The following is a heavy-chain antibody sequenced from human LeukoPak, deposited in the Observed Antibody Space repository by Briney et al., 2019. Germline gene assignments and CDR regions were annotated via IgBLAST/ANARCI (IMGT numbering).Heavy chain of an antibody. CDR3: ARQAAAGTGGIDY. J-gene: IGHJ4*02. V-gene: IGHV5-51*01. CDR1: GYSFTSYW. D-gene: IGHD6-13*01. Sequence: GESLNISCKGSGYSFTSYWIGWVRQMPGKGLEWMGIIYPGDSNTRYSPSFQGQVTISADKSIITAYLQWSSLRASDTAMYYCARQAAAGTGGIDYWGQGTLVTVSS. CDR2: IYPGDSNT.